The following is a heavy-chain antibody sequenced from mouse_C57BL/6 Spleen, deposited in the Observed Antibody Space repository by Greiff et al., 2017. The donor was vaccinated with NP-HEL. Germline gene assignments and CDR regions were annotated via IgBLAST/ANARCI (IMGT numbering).Heavy chain of an antibody. D-gene: IGHD2-10*02. J-gene: IGHJ1*03. CDR1: GYAFSSYW. CDR3: ARPPPSNHWYFDV. CDR2: IYPGDGDT. Sequence: QVQLQQSGAELVKPGASVKISCKASGYAFSSYWMNWVKQRPGKGLEWIGQIYPGDGDTNYNGKFKGKATLTADKSSSTAYMQLSSLTSEDSAVYFCARPPPSNHWYFDVWGTGTTVTVSS. V-gene: IGHV1-80*01.